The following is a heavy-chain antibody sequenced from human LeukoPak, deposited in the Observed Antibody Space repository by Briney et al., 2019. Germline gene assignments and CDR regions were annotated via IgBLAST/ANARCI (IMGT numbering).Heavy chain of an antibody. CDR1: GFTVSSNY. J-gene: IGHJ4*02. CDR3: ARDPWEDIVVVEAATPDY. CDR2: IYSGGST. D-gene: IGHD2-15*01. Sequence: PGGSLRLSCAASGFTVSSNYMSWVRQAPGKGLEWVSVIYSGGSTYYADSVKGRFTISRDNSKNTLYLQMNSLRAEDTAVYYCARDPWEDIVVVEAATPDYWGQGTLVTVSS. V-gene: IGHV3-53*01.